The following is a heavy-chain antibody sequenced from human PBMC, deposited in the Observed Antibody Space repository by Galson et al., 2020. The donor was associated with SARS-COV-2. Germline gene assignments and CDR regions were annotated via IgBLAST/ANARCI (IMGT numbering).Heavy chain of an antibody. D-gene: IGHD3-22*01. Sequence: SETLSLTCAVYGGSFSDYYWSWIRQSTGKGLEWIGEIKHSGSTKSSPSLKSRVTIAVDTSKNQFSLKLTSMTAAYTAVYYCARSRQDVTKIVVAITAYYHYMDVWSKGTTVTISS. V-gene: IGHV4-34*01. CDR1: GGSFSDYY. CDR2: IKHSGST. J-gene: IGHJ6*03. CDR3: ARSRQDVTKIVVAITAYYHYMDV.